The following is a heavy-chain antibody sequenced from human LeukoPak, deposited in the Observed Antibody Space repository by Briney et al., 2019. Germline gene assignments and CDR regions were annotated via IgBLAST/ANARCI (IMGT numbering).Heavy chain of an antibody. CDR1: GFTFSSYG. J-gene: IGHJ4*02. Sequence: GGSLRLSCAASGFTFSSYGMHWVRQAPGKGLEWVAVIWYDGSNKYYADSVEGRFTISRDNSKNTLYLQMNSLRAEDTAVYYCAKDRQWLDYWGQGTLVTVSS. CDR2: IWYDGSNK. CDR3: AKDRQWLDY. D-gene: IGHD6-19*01. V-gene: IGHV3-33*06.